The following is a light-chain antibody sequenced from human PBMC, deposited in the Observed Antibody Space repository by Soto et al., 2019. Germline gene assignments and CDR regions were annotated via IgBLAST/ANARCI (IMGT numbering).Light chain of an antibody. J-gene: IGKJ5*01. CDR3: QQFGTSPPST. CDR2: GAS. Sequence: EIVLTQSPGTLYLSPGERATLSCRASQSVSSIYFAWYQQKPGQAPRLLIYGASSRATGTPDRFSGSGSGTDFTLTISRLEPEDFAVYYCQQFGTSPPSTFGQGTRLEIK. CDR1: QSVSSIY. V-gene: IGKV3-20*01.